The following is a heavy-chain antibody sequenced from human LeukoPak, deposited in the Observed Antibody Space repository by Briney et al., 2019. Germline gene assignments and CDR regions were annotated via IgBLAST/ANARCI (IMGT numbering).Heavy chain of an antibody. CDR3: AKIEVGATRYFDY. D-gene: IGHD1-26*01. V-gene: IGHV3-23*01. Sequence: PGGSLRLSCAASGFTFSSYGMSWVRQAPGKGLEWVSAISGSGGSTYYADSVKGRFTISRDNSKNTLYLQMNSLRAEDTAVYYCAKIEVGATRYFDYWGQGTLVTVSS. CDR2: ISGSGGST. J-gene: IGHJ4*02. CDR1: GFTFSSYG.